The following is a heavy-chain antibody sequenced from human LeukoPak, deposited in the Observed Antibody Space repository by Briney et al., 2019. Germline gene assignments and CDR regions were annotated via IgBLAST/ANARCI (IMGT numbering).Heavy chain of an antibody. J-gene: IGHJ4*02. Sequence: PGGSLRLSCAASGFTFSNYAIHWVRQAPGKGLEWVAVISYDGSNKYYADSVKGRFTISRDNSKNTPYLQMNSLRAEATAVYYCAKVSGYEDYWGQGTLVTVSS. D-gene: IGHD5-12*01. CDR3: AKVSGYEDY. CDR1: GFTFSNYA. V-gene: IGHV3-30*04. CDR2: ISYDGSNK.